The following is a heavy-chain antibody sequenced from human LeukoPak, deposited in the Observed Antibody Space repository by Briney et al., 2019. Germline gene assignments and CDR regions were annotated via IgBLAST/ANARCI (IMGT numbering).Heavy chain of an antibody. CDR2: IYYSGST. D-gene: IGHD4-23*01. CDR1: GGSISSSSYY. CDR3: ARLGVVTIDY. V-gene: IGHV4-39*01. Sequence: SETLSLTCTVSGGSISSSSYYWGWIRQPPGTGLEWIGSIYYSGSTYYNPSLKSRVTISVDTSKNQFSLKLSSVTAADTAMYYCARLGVVTIDYWGQGTLVTVSS. J-gene: IGHJ4*02.